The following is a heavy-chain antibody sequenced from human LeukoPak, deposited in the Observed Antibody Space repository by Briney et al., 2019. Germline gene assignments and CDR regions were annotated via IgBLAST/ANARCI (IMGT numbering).Heavy chain of an antibody. V-gene: IGHV4-34*01. CDR2: INHSGST. D-gene: IGHD2-2*02. CDR3: ARGPPAIVVVPAAIQGGWFDP. J-gene: IGHJ5*02. Sequence: GSLRLSCAASGFAFSSYDMSWVRQPPGKGLEWIGEINHSGSTNYNPSLKSRVTISVDTSKNQFSLKLSSVTGADTAVYYCARGPPAIVVVPAAIQGGWFDPWGQGTLVTVSS. CDR1: GFAFSSYD.